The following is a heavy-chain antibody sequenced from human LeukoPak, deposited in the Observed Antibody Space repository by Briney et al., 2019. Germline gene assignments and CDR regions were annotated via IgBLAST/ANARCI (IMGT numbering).Heavy chain of an antibody. Sequence: PSETLSLTCTVSGGSISSSSYYWGWIRQPPGKGLEWIGGIYYSGSTYYNPSLKSRVTISVDTSKNQFSLKLSSVTAADTAVYYCAAEQAVTGKGVDCWGQGTLVTVSS. D-gene: IGHD6-19*01. J-gene: IGHJ4*02. CDR1: GGSISSSSYY. CDR3: AAEQAVTGKGVDC. V-gene: IGHV4-39*01. CDR2: IYYSGST.